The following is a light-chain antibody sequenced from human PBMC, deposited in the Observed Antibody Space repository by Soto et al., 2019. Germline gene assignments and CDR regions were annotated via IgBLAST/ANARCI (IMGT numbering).Light chain of an antibody. CDR1: PSLTSWY. Sequence: EVVLTQSPGTLSLSLGERATLSCRASPSLTSWYLAWFQQQPGQAPRLLIYGAYSRATGIPDRFSGRGSGTDFTLTISRLEPEDFAVYYCQQYGHSLPWTFGQGTRVEI. V-gene: IGKV3-20*01. CDR3: QQYGHSLPWT. CDR2: GAY. J-gene: IGKJ1*01.